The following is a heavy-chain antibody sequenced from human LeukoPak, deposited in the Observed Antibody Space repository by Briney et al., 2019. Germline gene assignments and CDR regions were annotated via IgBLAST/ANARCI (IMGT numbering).Heavy chain of an antibody. CDR1: GGSISSYY. D-gene: IGHD3-22*01. V-gene: IGHV4-59*08. CDR3: ARRNYYDSSGYYFPDFDY. CDR2: IYYSGST. J-gene: IGHJ4*02. Sequence: TSETLSLTCTVSGGSISSYYWSWIRQPPGKGLEWIGYIYYSGSTNYNPSLKSRVTISVDTSKNQFSLKLSSVTAADTAVYYCARRNYYDSSGYYFPDFDYWGQGTLVTVSS.